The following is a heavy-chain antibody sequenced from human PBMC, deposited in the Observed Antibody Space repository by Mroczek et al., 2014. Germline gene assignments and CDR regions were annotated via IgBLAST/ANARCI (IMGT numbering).Heavy chain of an antibody. CDR2: IYTSGST. D-gene: IGHD3-16*01. Sequence: QVQLVESGPGLVKPSQTLSLTCTVSGGSISSGSYYWSWIRQPAGKGLEWIGRIYTSGSTNYNPSLKSRVTMSVDTSKNQFSLKLSSVTAADTAVYYCARVPTLFWGDYAFDIWGQGDNGHRLF. V-gene: IGHV4-61*02. CDR3: ARVPTLFWGDYAFDI. CDR1: GGSISSGSYY. J-gene: IGHJ3*02.